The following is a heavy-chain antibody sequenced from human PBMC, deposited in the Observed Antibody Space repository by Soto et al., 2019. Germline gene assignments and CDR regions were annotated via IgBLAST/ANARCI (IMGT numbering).Heavy chain of an antibody. J-gene: IGHJ3*01. CDR2: IHSDGSST. D-gene: IGHD1-26*01. V-gene: IGHV3-74*01. CDR1: GFTFSYFW. CDR3: ARGDRGAFDL. Sequence: EVQLVESGGGLVRPGGSLRLSCAASGFTFSYFWMHWVRQAPGKGLVWVSRIHSDGSSTTYAVFVKGRFIISRDNARTTVDLRMTGVRVEDTVVYYCARGDRGAFDLWGQGTVVTVSS.